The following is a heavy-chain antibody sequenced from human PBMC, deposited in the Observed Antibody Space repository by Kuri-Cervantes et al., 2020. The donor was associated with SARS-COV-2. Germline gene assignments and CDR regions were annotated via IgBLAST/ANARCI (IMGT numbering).Heavy chain of an antibody. V-gene: IGHV4-38-2*01. CDR3: ARVPITAPEY. CDR2: IYHSGNT. Sequence: ESLKISCAVSGYSISSGYYWGWIRQPPGKGLEWIGSIYHSGNTYYNPSLKSRVTISVDTSKNQFSLKLSSVTAADTAVYYCARVPITAPEYWGQGTLVTVSS. D-gene: IGHD1-14*01. J-gene: IGHJ4*02. CDR1: GYSISSGYY.